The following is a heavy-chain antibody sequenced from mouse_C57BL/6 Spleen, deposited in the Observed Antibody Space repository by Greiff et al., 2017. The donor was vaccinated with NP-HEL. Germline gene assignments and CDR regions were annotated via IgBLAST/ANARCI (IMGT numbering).Heavy chain of an antibody. CDR1: GFTFSDYG. J-gene: IGHJ4*01. V-gene: IGHV5-17*01. D-gene: IGHD2-3*01. CDR2: ISSGSSTI. CDR3: DIDDSYRYYAMDY. Sequence: EVKLMESGGGLVKPGGSLKLSCAASGFTFSDYGMHWVRQAPEKGLEWVAYISSGSSTIYYADTVKGRFTISRDNAKNTLFLQMTSLRSEDTAMYACDIDDSYRYYAMDYWGQGTSVTVSS.